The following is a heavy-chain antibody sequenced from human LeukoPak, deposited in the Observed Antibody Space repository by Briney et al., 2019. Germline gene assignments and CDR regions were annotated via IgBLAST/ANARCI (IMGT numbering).Heavy chain of an antibody. V-gene: IGHV4-39*02. D-gene: IGHD3-22*01. J-gene: IGHJ4*02. CDR3: AREWLSHFDY. CDR2: IYYSGSA. CDR1: GGSISSNSYY. Sequence: SETLSLTCFVSGGSISSNSYYWGWIRQPPGKGLEWIGSIYYSGSAYYNPSLKSRVTISVDTSKNQFSLRLSSVTAADTAVYYCAREWLSHFDYWGQGTLVTVSS.